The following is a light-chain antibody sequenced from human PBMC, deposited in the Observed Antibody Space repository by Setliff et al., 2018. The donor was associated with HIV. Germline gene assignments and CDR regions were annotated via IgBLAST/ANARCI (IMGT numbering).Light chain of an antibody. Sequence: QSVLTQPASVSGSPGQSITISCTGTSSDVGSFSLVSWYQQEPGKAPKLIIYEVTKRPSGVSNRFSASKSGNTASLTISGLQAEDEADYYCSSYRTGNTQVFGGGTKVTVL. V-gene: IGLV2-14*02. CDR1: SSDVGSFSL. CDR3: SSYRTGNTQV. J-gene: IGLJ3*02. CDR2: EVT.